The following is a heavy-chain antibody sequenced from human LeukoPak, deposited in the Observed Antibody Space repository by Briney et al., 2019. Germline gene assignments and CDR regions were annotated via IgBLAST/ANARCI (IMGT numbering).Heavy chain of an antibody. D-gene: IGHD3-10*01. CDR2: ISYDGSNK. J-gene: IGHJ4*02. V-gene: IGHV3-30-3*01. CDR1: GFTFSSYA. CDR3: ASLPYGSGSYYSDYFDY. Sequence: GGSLRLSCAASGFTFSSYAMHWVRQAPGKGLEWVAVISYDGSNKYYADSVKGRFTISRDNSKNTLYLQMNSLRAEDTAVYYCASLPYGSGSYYSDYFDYWGQGTLVTVSS.